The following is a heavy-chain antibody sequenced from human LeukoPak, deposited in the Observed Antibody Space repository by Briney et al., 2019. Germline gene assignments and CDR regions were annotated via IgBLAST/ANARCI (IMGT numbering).Heavy chain of an antibody. CDR1: GFTFINHG. CDR3: ARDPPDSGWAFWS. Sequence: GNSLRLSCSASGFTFINHGIHWVRQAPGKGLEWVAFIWADGSHKYYADSVKGRFTISRDNSKSTVYLQMNSLRVEDTSVYFCARDPPDSGWAFWSWGQGTLVTVSS. J-gene: IGHJ5*02. D-gene: IGHD6-19*01. CDR2: IWADGSHK. V-gene: IGHV3-33*01.